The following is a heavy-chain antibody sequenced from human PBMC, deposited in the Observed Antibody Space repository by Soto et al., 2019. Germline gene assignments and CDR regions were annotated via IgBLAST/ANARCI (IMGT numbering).Heavy chain of an antibody. CDR2: VSGSADST. V-gene: IGHV3-23*01. CDR1: GFTFSNYA. D-gene: IGHD3-10*01. Sequence: DVQLLESGGDLVQPGGSLRLSCGASGFTFSNYAMSWVRQAPGKGLEWVSAVSGSADSTYYAGSVKGRFTISRDNSKNTIYLQMSSLRAVVTAVYFCAKELWFGELSSPDYWGQGTLVTVSS. J-gene: IGHJ4*02. CDR3: AKELWFGELSSPDY.